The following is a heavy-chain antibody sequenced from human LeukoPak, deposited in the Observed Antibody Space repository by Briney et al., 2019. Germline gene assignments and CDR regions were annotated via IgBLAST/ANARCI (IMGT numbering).Heavy chain of an antibody. D-gene: IGHD5-18*01. V-gene: IGHV3-74*01. Sequence: PGGSLRLSCAASGFTFSSHWIHWVRHAPGKGLVWVSLINSDGSTTNYADSVKGRFTISRDNAKNTVFLQMTSLRVEDTALYYCARGHNYGYDYWGRGTLVTVSS. CDR2: INSDGSTT. CDR1: GFTFSSHW. CDR3: ARGHNYGYDY. J-gene: IGHJ4*02.